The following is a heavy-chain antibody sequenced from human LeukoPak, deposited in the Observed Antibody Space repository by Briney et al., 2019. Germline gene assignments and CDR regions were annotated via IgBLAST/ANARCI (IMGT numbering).Heavy chain of an antibody. V-gene: IGHV1-69*05. CDR1: GGTFSSYA. CDR3: ARGRGKVGATKLGYYYYYMDV. CDR2: IIPIFGTA. D-gene: IGHD1-26*01. Sequence: SVKVSCKASGGTFSSYAISWVRHAPGQGLEWMGGIIPIFGTANYAQKFQGRVTITTDESTSTAYMELSSLRSEDTAVYYCARGRGKVGATKLGYYYYYMDVWGKGTTVTVSS. J-gene: IGHJ6*03.